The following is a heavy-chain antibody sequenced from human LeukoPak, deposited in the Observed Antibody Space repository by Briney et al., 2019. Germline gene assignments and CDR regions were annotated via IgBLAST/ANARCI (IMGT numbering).Heavy chain of an antibody. J-gene: IGHJ3*02. Sequence: SETLSLTCTDSRGYISSNYRSWIPNPPGKGLGGIGYIYYSGSTSYNASLKSRVTISVDTFKNQFSLKLSSVTAADTAVYYCARPRGVVDAFDIWGEGTMVTVSS. D-gene: IGHD3-3*01. CDR2: IYYSGST. V-gene: IGHV4-59*01. CDR3: ARPRGVVDAFDI. CDR1: RGYISSNY.